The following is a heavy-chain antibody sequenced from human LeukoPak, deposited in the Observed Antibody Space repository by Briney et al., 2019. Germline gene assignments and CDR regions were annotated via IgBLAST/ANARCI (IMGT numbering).Heavy chain of an antibody. CDR1: GFTFSSYE. CDR2: MRRRGSTI. D-gene: IGHD2-15*01. CDR3: ARDLISGPATHDS. Sequence: SGGSLRLSCAASGFTFSSYEMNWVRQAPGKGLEWVSYMRRRGSTIYYADSVKGRFPISRDNAKTSLYLQMNSLRAEDTAVYYCARDLISGPATHDSWGQGALVTVSS. J-gene: IGHJ4*02. V-gene: IGHV3-48*03.